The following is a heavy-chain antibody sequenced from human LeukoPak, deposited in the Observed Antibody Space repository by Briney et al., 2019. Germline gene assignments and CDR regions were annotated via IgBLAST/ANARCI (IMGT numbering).Heavy chain of an antibody. D-gene: IGHD3-10*01. J-gene: IGHJ4*02. CDR2: IYYSGST. CDR3: ARVPMITMVRGVIFDY. V-gene: IGHV4-59*01. CDR1: GGSISSYY. Sequence: PSETLSLTCTVSGGSISSYYWSWIRQPPGKGLEWLGYIYYSGSTNYNPSLKSRVTISVDTSKNQFSLKLSSVTAADTAVYYCARVPMITMVRGVIFDYWGQGTLVTVSS.